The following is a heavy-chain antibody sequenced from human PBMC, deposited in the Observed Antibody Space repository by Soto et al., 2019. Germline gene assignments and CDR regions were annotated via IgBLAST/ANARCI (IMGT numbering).Heavy chain of an antibody. CDR2: ISYDGSNK. Sequence: GGSLRLSCAASGFTFSSYGMHWVRQAPGKGLEWVAVISYDGSNKYYADSVKGRFTISRDNSKNTLYLQMNSLRAEDTVVYYCAKDLIVRQWPYNWFAPWGQGTLVTAPQ. J-gene: IGHJ5*02. CDR1: GFTFSSYG. V-gene: IGHV3-30*18. D-gene: IGHD6-19*01. CDR3: AKDLIVRQWPYNWFAP.